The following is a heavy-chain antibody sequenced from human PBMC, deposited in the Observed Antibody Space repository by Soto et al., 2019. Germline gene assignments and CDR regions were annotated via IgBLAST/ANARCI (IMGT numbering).Heavy chain of an antibody. CDR2: IRWNSGSI. V-gene: IGHV3-9*01. Sequence: AGGSLRLSCAASGFTFDDYAMHWVRQAPGKGLEWVSGIRWNSGSIGYADSVKGRFTISRDNAKNSLYLQMNSLRAEDTALYYCAKDGMEERSGSYPYYYYGMDVWGQGTTVTVSS. CDR3: AKDGMEERSGSYPYYYYGMDV. D-gene: IGHD3-10*01. J-gene: IGHJ6*02. CDR1: GFTFDDYA.